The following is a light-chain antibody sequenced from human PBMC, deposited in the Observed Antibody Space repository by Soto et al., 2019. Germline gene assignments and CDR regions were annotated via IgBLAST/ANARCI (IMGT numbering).Light chain of an antibody. CDR1: QSVSSN. CDR2: GAS. V-gene: IGKV3-15*01. CDR3: QQYNNWLIT. J-gene: IGKJ5*01. Sequence: EIVMTQSPATLSVSPGERATLSCRASQSVSSNLAWYQQKPGQAPRLHIYGASTRATGNPTRFSGSGSGTEFTLTISSLQSEDFAVYYCQQYNNWLITFGQGTRLEIK.